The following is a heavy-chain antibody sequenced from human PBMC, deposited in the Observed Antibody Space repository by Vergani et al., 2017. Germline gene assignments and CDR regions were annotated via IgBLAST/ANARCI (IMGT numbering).Heavy chain of an antibody. CDR3: ARDRKYSSSSLDL. CDR1: GFTFSSYA. CDR2: ISYDGSNK. D-gene: IGHD6-6*01. J-gene: IGHJ2*01. Sequence: VQLVESGGGLVQPGGSLRLSCAASGFTFSSYAMHWVRQAPGKGLEWVAVISYDGSNKYYADSVKGRFTISRDNSKNTLYLQMNSLRAEDTAVYYCARDRKYSSSSLDLWGRGTLVTVSS. V-gene: IGHV3-30-3*01.